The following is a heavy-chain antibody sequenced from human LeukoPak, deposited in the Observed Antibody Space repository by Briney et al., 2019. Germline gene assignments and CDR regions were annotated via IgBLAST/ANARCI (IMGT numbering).Heavy chain of an antibody. CDR3: ARVGQYSGYDFAFDY. D-gene: IGHD5-12*01. Sequence: GRTLRLSCAASGFTFSSYAMHWVRQAPGKGLEWVALIPYDGSNKYYADSVKGRFTVSRDNSKNTLYLQMNSLRAEDTAVYYCARVGQYSGYDFAFDYWGQGTLVTVSS. CDR1: GFTFSSYA. V-gene: IGHV3-30*04. CDR2: IPYDGSNK. J-gene: IGHJ4*02.